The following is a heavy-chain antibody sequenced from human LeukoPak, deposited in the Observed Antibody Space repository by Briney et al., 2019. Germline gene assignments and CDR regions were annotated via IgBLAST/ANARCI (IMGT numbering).Heavy chain of an antibody. D-gene: IGHD1-26*01. CDR3: AKAVAGWELPNNWFDP. Sequence: GGSLRLSCAASGFTFSSYAMSWVRQAPGKGLEWVSGISGSGGSTYYADSVKGRFTISRDNSKNTLYLQMNSLRAEDAAVYYCAKAVAGWELPNNWFDPWGQGTLVTVSS. CDR2: ISGSGGST. J-gene: IGHJ5*02. V-gene: IGHV3-23*01. CDR1: GFTFSSYA.